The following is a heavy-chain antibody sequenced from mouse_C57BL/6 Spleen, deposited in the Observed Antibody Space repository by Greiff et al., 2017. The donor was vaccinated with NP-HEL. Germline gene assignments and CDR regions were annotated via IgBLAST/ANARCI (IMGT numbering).Heavy chain of an antibody. J-gene: IGHJ4*01. CDR2: ISSGSSTI. CDR3: ARPPPFFMGY. CDR1: GFTFSDYG. V-gene: IGHV5-17*01. Sequence: EVMLVESGGGLVKPGGSLKLSCAASGFTFSDYGMHWVRQAPEKGLEWVAYISSGSSTIYYADTVKGRFTISRDNAKNTLFLQMTSLGSEDTAMYYCARPPPFFMGYWGQGTSVTVSS.